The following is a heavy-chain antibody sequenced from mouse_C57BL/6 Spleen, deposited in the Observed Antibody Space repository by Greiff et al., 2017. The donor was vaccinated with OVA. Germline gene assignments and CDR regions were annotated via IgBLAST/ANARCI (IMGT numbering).Heavy chain of an antibody. J-gene: IGHJ1*03. CDR1: GYAFSSSW. Sequence: VQVVESGPELVKPGASVKISCKASGYAFSSSWMNWVKQRPGKGLEWIGRIYPGDGDTNYNGKFKGKATLTADKSSSTAYMQLSSLTSEDSAVYFCAREGYGSSYTYFDVWGTGTTVTVSS. D-gene: IGHD1-1*01. CDR3: AREGYGSSYTYFDV. V-gene: IGHV1-82*01. CDR2: IYPGDGDT.